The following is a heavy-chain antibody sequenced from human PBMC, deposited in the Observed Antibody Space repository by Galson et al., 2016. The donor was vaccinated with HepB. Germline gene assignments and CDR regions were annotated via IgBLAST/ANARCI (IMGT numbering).Heavy chain of an antibody. CDR1: GFTFTNYW. J-gene: IGHJ4*02. V-gene: IGHV3-23*01. Sequence: SLRLSCAASGFTFTNYWMHWVRQAPGKGLEWVSVISAASNTYYTDSVKGRFTISRDNSKTTLYLEMNSLRVEDTAVYFCANYLGYGSGRPGYFHSWGQGTLVTVSS. D-gene: IGHD3-10*01. CDR2: ISAASNT. CDR3: ANYLGYGSGRPGYFHS.